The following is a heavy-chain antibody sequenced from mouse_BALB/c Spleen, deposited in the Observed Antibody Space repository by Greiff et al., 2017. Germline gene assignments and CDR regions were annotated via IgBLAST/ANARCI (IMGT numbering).Heavy chain of an antibody. Sequence: DVKLLESGPGLVKPSQSLSLTCTVTGYSITSDYAWNWIRQFPGNKLEWMGYISYSGSTSYNPSLKSRISITRDTSKNQFFLQLNSVTTEDTATYYCARVYYDYDGPFAYWGQGTLVTVSA. V-gene: IGHV3-2*02. CDR3: ARVYYDYDGPFAY. D-gene: IGHD2-4*01. CDR2: ISYSGST. CDR1: GYSITSDYA. J-gene: IGHJ3*01.